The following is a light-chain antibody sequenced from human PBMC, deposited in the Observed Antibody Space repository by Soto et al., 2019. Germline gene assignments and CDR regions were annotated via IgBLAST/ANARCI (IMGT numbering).Light chain of an antibody. CDR1: SSDVGGYNY. CDR2: EVS. CDR3: SSYAGRASGV. Sequence: QSVLTQPPSATGSLGQSVTISCTGTSSDVGGYNYVAWYQQHPGRAPKFLIYEVSERPSGIPDRFSGSKSGNTASLTVSGLQAEDEGFYYCSSYAGRASGVFGGGTKLTVL. V-gene: IGLV2-8*01. J-gene: IGLJ3*02.